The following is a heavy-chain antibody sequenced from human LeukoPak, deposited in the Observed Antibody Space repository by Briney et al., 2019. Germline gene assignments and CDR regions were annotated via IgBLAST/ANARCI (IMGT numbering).Heavy chain of an antibody. Sequence: ASVKVSCKASGYTFASYYMHWVRQAPGQGLEWMGIINPGGGSTSYAQKLQGRVTMTRDMSTSTVYMEMSSLRSEDTAVYYCARGGIAVAVPAYRRYNWFDPWGQGTLVTVSS. CDR3: ARGGIAVAVPAYRRYNWFDP. D-gene: IGHD6-19*01. CDR1: GYTFASYY. CDR2: INPGGGST. V-gene: IGHV1-46*04. J-gene: IGHJ5*02.